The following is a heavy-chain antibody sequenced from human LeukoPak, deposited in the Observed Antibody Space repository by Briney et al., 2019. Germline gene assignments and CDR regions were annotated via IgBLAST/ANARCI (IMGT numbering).Heavy chain of an antibody. D-gene: IGHD3-10*01. V-gene: IGHV3-48*03. J-gene: IGHJ4*02. CDR3: ARPINSGSYYKPVVTAIEY. CDR2: ISSSGSSI. Sequence: GGSLRLSCAASGFTFSSYEMNWVRQAPGKGLEWVSYISSSGSSIYYADSVKGRFTISRDNAKNLLYLQMNSLRAEDTAVYYCARPINSGSYYKPVVTAIEYWGQGTLVTVSS. CDR1: GFTFSSYE.